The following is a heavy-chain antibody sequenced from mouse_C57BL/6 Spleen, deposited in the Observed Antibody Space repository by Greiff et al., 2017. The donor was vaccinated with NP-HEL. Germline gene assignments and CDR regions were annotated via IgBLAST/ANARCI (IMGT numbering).Heavy chain of an antibody. J-gene: IGHJ4*01. CDR1: GYTFTDYN. Sequence: EVKLMESGPELVKPGASVKMSCKASGYTFTDYNMHWVKQSHGKSLEWIGYINPNNGGTSYNQKFKGKATLTVNKSSSTAYMELRSLTSEDSAVYYCARWAHYDYDALYAMDYWGQGTSVTVSS. V-gene: IGHV1-22*01. CDR3: ARWAHYDYDALYAMDY. CDR2: INPNNGGT. D-gene: IGHD2-4*01.